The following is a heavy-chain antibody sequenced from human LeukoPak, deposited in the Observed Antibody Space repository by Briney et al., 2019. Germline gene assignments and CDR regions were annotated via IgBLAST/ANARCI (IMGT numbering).Heavy chain of an antibody. CDR3: ARDASGPYSSSSEGDFDY. J-gene: IGHJ4*02. Sequence: GGSLRLSCAASGFTFISYEMNWVRQAPGKGLEWVSYISSSGSTIYYADSVKGRFTISRDNAKNSLYLQMNSLRAEDTAVYYCARDASGPYSSSSEGDFDYWGQGTLVTVSS. V-gene: IGHV3-48*03. CDR2: ISSSGSTI. CDR1: GFTFISYE. D-gene: IGHD6-6*01.